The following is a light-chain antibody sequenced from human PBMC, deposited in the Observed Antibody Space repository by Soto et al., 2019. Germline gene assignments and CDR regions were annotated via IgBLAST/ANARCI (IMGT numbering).Light chain of an antibody. J-gene: IGLJ3*02. CDR1: SSNIGAGYD. Sequence: QSVLTQPPSVSGAPGQRVTISCSVSSSNIGAGYDVHWYQQLPGTAPKLLIYSNNNRPSGVPDRFSGSKSGTSASLATTGLQAEDEADYYCQSFDSSLSGWVFGGGTKLTVL. CDR2: SNN. V-gene: IGLV1-40*01. CDR3: QSFDSSLSGWV.